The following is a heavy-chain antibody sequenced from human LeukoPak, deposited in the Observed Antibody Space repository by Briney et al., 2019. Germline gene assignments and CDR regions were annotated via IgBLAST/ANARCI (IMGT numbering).Heavy chain of an antibody. J-gene: IGHJ5*02. D-gene: IGHD3-10*01. V-gene: IGHV4-38-2*02. CDR1: GCSISTGYY. Sequence: SETLSLTCTVSGCSISTGYYWDWIRQPPGKGLEWIGEINHSGSTNYNPSLKSRVNILVDTSKKQFSLKVNSVTAADTAVYYCARRHDYYYGSGSHNNWFDPWGQGSLVTVSS. CDR2: INHSGST. CDR3: ARRHDYYYGSGSHNNWFDP.